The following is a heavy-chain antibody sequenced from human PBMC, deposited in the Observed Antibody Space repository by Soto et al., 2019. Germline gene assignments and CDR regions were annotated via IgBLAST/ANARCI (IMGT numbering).Heavy chain of an antibody. V-gene: IGHV4-39*07. CDR2: IFYSGST. J-gene: IGHJ5*02. CDR3: ARLTTVTHNWFDP. CDR1: GGSISSSSYY. D-gene: IGHD4-17*01. Sequence: SETLSLTCTVSGGSISSSSYYWGWIRQPPGKGLEWIGSIFYSGSTYYNPSLKSRVTISVDTSKNQFSLKLSSVTAADTAVYYCARLTTVTHNWFDPWGQGTLVTVSS.